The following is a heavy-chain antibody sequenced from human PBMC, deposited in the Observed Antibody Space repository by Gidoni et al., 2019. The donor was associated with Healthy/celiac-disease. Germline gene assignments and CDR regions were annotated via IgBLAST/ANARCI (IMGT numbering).Heavy chain of an antibody. V-gene: IGHV4-34*01. CDR3: ARRGGVSFGEV. CDR1: GGSVSGYY. Sequence: QVQLQQRGAGLWKHSETLSLTCAVYGGSVSGYYWSWIRQPPGKGLEWIGDISHRGSPNFNPSLTGRVTISVDTSNTPFSLKLTSVTAASSSVYYCARRGGVSFGEVWGQGPTVTVSS. CDR2: ISHRGSP. D-gene: IGHD3-3*01. J-gene: IGHJ6*02.